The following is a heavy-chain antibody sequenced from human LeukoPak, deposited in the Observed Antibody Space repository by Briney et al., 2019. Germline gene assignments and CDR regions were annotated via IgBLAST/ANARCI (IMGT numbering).Heavy chain of an antibody. V-gene: IGHV3-7*01. CDR1: GFSFSAYW. D-gene: IGHD2-15*01. J-gene: IGHJ4*02. CDR3: ARFGYVAAVDV. CDR2: INPAGSET. Sequence: PGGSLRLSCAASGFSFSAYWMTWVRQAPGTGLEWVANINPAGSETYYVDPVKGRFSISRDSAKNLVYLQMSSLRAEDTAVYHCARFGYVAAVDVWGQGTPVTVSS.